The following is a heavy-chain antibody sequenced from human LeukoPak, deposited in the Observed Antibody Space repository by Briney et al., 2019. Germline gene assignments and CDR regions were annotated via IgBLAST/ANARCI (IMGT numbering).Heavy chain of an antibody. V-gene: IGHV4-59*08. CDR3: ARRYIGYCSGGSCYSGGAFDI. CDR2: IYYSGST. J-gene: IGHJ3*02. Sequence: SETLSLTCTVSGGYISSYYWSWIRQPPGKGLEWIGYIYYSGSTNYNPSLKSRVTISVDTSKNQFSLKLSSVTAADTAVYYCARRYIGYCSGGSCYSGGAFDIWGQGTMVTVSS. CDR1: GGYISSYY. D-gene: IGHD2-15*01.